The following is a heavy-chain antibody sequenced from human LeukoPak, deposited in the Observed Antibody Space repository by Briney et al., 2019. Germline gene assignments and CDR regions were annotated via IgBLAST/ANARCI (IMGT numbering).Heavy chain of an antibody. V-gene: IGHV3-11*01. CDR3: ARDLGSDDYGDYGGASYYYGMDV. Sequence: GGSLRLSCAASGFTFSDYYMSWIRQAPGKGLEWVSYISSSGSTIYYADSVKGRSTISRDNAKNSLYLQMNSLRAEDTAVYYCARDLGSDDYGDYGGASYYYGMDVWGQGTTVTVSS. J-gene: IGHJ6*02. CDR1: GFTFSDYY. CDR2: ISSSGSTI. D-gene: IGHD4-17*01.